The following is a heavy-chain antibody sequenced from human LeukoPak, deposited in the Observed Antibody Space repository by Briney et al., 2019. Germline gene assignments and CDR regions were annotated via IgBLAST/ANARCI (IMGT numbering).Heavy chain of an antibody. Sequence: GGSLRLSCAASGFIFSSYAMHWVRQAPGKGPEYVSGISTNGDSTYYANSVKDRFTISRDSSKNTLYLQMGSLRTEDMAVYYCARDTGSGYRRFEYWGQGTLVTVSS. CDR2: ISTNGDST. V-gene: IGHV3-64*01. CDR3: ARDTGSGYRRFEY. CDR1: GFIFSSYA. D-gene: IGHD3-3*01. J-gene: IGHJ4*02.